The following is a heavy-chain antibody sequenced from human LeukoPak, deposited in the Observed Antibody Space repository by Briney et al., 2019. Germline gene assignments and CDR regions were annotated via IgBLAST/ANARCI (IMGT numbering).Heavy chain of an antibody. CDR1: GFTFSSYG. Sequence: GGSLRLSCAASGFTFSSYGMSWVRQAPGKGPVWVSCMNSDGRTITYADSVKGRFTISRDNAKNTLYLQMNSLRVEDTAMYYCVRGSAYTSSWYVDYWGQGTLVTVSS. CDR2: MNSDGRTI. J-gene: IGHJ4*02. D-gene: IGHD6-13*01. CDR3: VRGSAYTSSWYVDY. V-gene: IGHV3-74*01.